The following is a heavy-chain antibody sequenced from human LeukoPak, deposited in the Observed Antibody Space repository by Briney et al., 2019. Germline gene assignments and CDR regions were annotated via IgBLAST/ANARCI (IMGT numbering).Heavy chain of an antibody. J-gene: IGHJ5*02. CDR1: GDSVSSDITA. CDR2: TYYRFTWYN. D-gene: IGHD2-2*01. CDR3: ARRLTQYDCFDP. Sequence: SQTLSLTCAISGDSVSSDITAWSWIRQSPSRGLEWLGRTYYRFTWYNDYAVSVRGRITVNPDTSKNQFSLHLNSVTPEDTAVYYCARRLTQYDCFDPWGQGILVTVSS. V-gene: IGHV6-1*01.